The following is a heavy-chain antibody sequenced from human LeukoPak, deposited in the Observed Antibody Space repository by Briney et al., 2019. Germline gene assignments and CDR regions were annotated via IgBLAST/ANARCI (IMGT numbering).Heavy chain of an antibody. V-gene: IGHV1-18*01. CDR3: ARQGGGKIAATMFDY. J-gene: IGHJ4*02. CDR2: ISAYNGNT. Sequence: GASVKVSCKASGYTFTSYGISWVRQAPGQGLEWMGWISAYNGNTNYAQKLQGRVTMTTDTSTSTAYMELRSLRSDDTAVYYCARQGGGKIAATMFDYWGQGTLVTVSS. D-gene: IGHD6-13*01. CDR1: GYTFTSYG.